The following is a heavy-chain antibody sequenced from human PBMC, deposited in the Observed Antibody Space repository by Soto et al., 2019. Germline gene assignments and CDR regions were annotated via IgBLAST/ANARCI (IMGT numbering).Heavy chain of an antibody. CDR2: IIPILGST. J-gene: IGHJ5*02. D-gene: IGHD2-8*01. CDR1: GGTFVSSA. V-gene: IGHV1-69*01. Sequence: QVQLLQSGAELREPGSSVRVFCTPSGGTFVSSAFAWVRQAPGGKIEWMGGIIPILGSTKYAEKFLGRLTIRADDSSRTAYLELSSLTFDDTAVYFCAKKNPHGDSNKAWLDPWGQGTLVTVST. CDR3: AKKNPHGDSNKAWLDP.